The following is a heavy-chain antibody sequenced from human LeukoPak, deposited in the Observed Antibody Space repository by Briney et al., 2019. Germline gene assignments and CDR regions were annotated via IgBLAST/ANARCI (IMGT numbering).Heavy chain of an antibody. CDR3: ARDPPPLLNSSSWFDPSFDY. Sequence: SETLSLTCTVSGGSISSSSYYWGWIRQPPGKGLEWIGSIYYSGSTYYNPSLKSRVTISVDTSKNQFSLKLSSVTAADTAVYYCARDPPPLLNSSSWFDPSFDYWGQGTLVTVSS. CDR2: IYYSGST. D-gene: IGHD6-13*01. V-gene: IGHV4-39*07. CDR1: GGSISSSSYY. J-gene: IGHJ4*02.